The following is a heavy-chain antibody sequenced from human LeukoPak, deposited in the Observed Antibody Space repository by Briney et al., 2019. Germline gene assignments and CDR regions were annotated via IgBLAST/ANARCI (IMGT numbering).Heavy chain of an antibody. J-gene: IGHJ4*02. CDR1: GFTFSSYS. D-gene: IGHD6-19*01. CDR2: ISSSSSYR. Sequence: GGSLRLSCAASGFTFSSYSMNWDRQAPGKGLEWVSSISSSSSYRYYADSVKGRFTISRDNAKNSLYLQMNSLRAEDTAVYYCARASAVAGTRHYWGQGTLVTVSS. CDR3: ARASAVAGTRHY. V-gene: IGHV3-21*01.